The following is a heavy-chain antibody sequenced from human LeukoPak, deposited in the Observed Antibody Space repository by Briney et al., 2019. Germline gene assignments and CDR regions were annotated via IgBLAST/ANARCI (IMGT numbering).Heavy chain of an antibody. CDR2: IRSKAYGGTT. CDR3: STSCCYDAFDI. J-gene: IGHJ3*02. V-gene: IGHV3-49*04. CDR1: GFTFGDYA. Sequence: PGGSLRLSCTASGFTFGDYAMSWVRQAPGKGLEWVGFIRSKAYGGTTEYAASVKGRFTISRDDSKSIAYLQMNSLKTEDTAVYYCSTSCCYDAFDIWGQRTMVTVSS. D-gene: IGHD2-2*01.